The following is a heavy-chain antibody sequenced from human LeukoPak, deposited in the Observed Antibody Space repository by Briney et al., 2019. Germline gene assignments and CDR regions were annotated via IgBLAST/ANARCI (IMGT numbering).Heavy chain of an antibody. CDR2: IGTADDT. D-gene: IGHD2-15*01. CDR1: GFTFSSYD. J-gene: IGHJ3*02. V-gene: IGHV3-13*01. CDR3: ARGYCSGGSCYTLAFDI. Sequence: PGGSLRLSCAASGFTFSSYDMHWVRQATGKGLEWVSAIGTADDTYFPGSVKGRFTISRENDKNSLYLQMNSLRAGDTAVYYCARGYCSGGSCYTLAFDIWGQGTMVTVSS.